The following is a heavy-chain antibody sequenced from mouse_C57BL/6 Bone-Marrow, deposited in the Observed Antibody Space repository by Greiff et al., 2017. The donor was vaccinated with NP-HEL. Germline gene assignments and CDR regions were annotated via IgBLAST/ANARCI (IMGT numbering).Heavy chain of an antibody. CDR1: GYTFTDYN. CDR3: ARGGYDYYWYFDV. CDR2: ITPNNGGT. D-gene: IGHD2-14*01. V-gene: IGHV1-18*01. Sequence: VQLQQSGPELVKPGASVKIPCKASGYTFTDYNLDWVKQSHGKSLQWIGDITPNNGGTIYNQKFKGKATLTVDKSSSTAYVELRSLTSEDTAVYYCARGGYDYYWYFDVWGTGTTVTVAS. J-gene: IGHJ1*03.